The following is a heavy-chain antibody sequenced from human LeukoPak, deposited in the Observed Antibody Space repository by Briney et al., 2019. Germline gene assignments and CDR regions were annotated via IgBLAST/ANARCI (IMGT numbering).Heavy chain of an antibody. V-gene: IGHV3-11*04. J-gene: IGHJ4*02. D-gene: IGHD3-9*01. CDR3: ARDYDWAFDF. CDR1: GGSISSSSYY. Sequence: PSETLSLTCTVSGGSISSSSYYWGWIRQPPGKGLEWIAYINHNAEAIYYPDFVKGRFIISRDNAKKSLFLQMNDLRDEDTAVYYCARDYDWAFDFWGQGTRVTVSS. CDR2: INHNAEAI.